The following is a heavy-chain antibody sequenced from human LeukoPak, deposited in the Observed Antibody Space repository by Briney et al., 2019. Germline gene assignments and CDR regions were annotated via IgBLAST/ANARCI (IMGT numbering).Heavy chain of an antibody. CDR1: GYTFTGYY. D-gene: IGHD2-21*02. CDR3: ARVPCGGDCSLAFDI. V-gene: IGHV1-2*02. J-gene: IGHJ3*02. Sequence: ASVKVSCKASGYTFTGYYMHWVRQAPGQGLEWMGWINPSSGGTNYAQKFQGRVTMTRDTSISTAYMELSRLRSDDTAVYYCARVPCGGDCSLAFDIWGQGTMVTVSS. CDR2: INPSSGGT.